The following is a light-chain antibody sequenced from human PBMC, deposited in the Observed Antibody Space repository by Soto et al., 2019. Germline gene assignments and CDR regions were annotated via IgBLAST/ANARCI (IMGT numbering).Light chain of an antibody. CDR1: QGISSY. J-gene: IGKJ5*01. V-gene: IGKV1-9*01. CDR2: AAS. CDR3: QQRNVWPPVT. Sequence: DIQLTQSPSFLSASVGDRVTITCRASQGISSYLAWYQQKPGKAPKLLIYAASTLQSGVPSRFSGSGSGTDFTLTISSLEPEDSAVYYCQQRNVWPPVTFGQGTRLEIK.